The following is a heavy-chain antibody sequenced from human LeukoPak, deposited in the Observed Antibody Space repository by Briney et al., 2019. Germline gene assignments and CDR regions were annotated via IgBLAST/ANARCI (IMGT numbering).Heavy chain of an antibody. J-gene: IGHJ4*02. V-gene: IGHV4-39*07. D-gene: IGHD6-13*01. CDR3: ARGGFPGYSSSWYPLNFDY. CDR2: IYYSGST. Sequence: PSETLSLTCTVSGGSISSSSYYWGWIRQPPGKGLEWIGSIYYSGSTYYNPSLKSRVTISVDTSKNQFSLKLSSVTAADTAVYYCARGGFPGYSSSWYPLNFDYWGQGTLVTVSS. CDR1: GGSISSSSYY.